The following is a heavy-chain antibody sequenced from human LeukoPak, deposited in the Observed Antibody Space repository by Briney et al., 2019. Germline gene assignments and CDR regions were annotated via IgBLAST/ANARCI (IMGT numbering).Heavy chain of an antibody. CDR1: GGSFSGYY. CDR3: ARDIRPYQLLLGAFDY. J-gene: IGHJ4*02. Sequence: SETLSLTCAVYGGSFSGYYWSWIRQPPGKGLEWIGEINHSGSTNYNPSLKGRVTISVDTSKNQFSLKLSSVTAADTAVYYCARDIRPYQLLLGAFDYWGQGTLVTVSS. CDR2: INHSGST. V-gene: IGHV4-34*01. D-gene: IGHD2-2*01.